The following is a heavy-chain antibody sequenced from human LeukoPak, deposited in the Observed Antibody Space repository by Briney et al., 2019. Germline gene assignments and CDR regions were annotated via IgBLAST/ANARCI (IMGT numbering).Heavy chain of an antibody. CDR1: GYSISSGYY. CDR3: ARHYDFWSGYYYYYYMDV. D-gene: IGHD3-3*01. CDR2: IYHSGST. Sequence: SETLSLTCTVSGYSISSGYYWGWIRQPPGKGLEWIGSIYHSGSTYYNPSLKSRVTISVDTSKNQFSLKLSSVTAADTAVYYCARHYDFWSGYYYYYYMDVWGKGTTVTVSS. V-gene: IGHV4-38-2*02. J-gene: IGHJ6*03.